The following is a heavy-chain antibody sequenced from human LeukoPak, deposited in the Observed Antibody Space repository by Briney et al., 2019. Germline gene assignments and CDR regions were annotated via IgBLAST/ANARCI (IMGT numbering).Heavy chain of an antibody. J-gene: IGHJ3*02. V-gene: IGHV4-61*02. CDR1: GDSISSGDYY. D-gene: IGHD3-10*01. CDR3: ARVARKLLWFGVSTSKTDAFDI. CDR2: ISSSGST. Sequence: SETLSLTCTVSGDSISSGDYYWSWIRQPAGKGLEWIGRISSSGSTNYNPSLKSRVTISVDTSKNQFSLKLSSVTAADTAVYYCARVARKLLWFGVSTSKTDAFDIWGQGTMVTVSS.